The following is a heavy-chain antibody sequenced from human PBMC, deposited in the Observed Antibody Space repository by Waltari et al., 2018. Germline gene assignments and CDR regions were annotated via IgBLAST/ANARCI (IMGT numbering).Heavy chain of an antibody. CDR3: AKDHPSDGWPAFDS. D-gene: IGHD6-19*01. CDR1: GFSIGTSA. J-gene: IGHJ4*02. Sequence: LESGGGLAQPGGSLRLSCAASGFSIGTSAMSWVRQAPGKGLEWVSSVTRQATTYYAGSVRGRCVISRDDSDNKVHLQMNGLNADDTATYYCAKDHPSDGWPAFDSWGQGTQVIVSS. CDR2: VTRQATT. V-gene: IGHV3-23*01.